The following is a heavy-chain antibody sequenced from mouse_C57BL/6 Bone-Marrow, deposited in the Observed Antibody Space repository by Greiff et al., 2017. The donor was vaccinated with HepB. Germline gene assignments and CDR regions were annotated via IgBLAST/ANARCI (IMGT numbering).Heavy chain of an antibody. V-gene: IGHV1-15*01. CDR3: TRCGTTVVATPDY. Sequence: VQLQQSGAELVRPGASVTLSCKASGYTFTDYEMHWVKQTPVHGLEWIGAIDPETGGTAYNQKFKGKAILTADKSSSTAYMELRSLTSEDSAVYYCTRCGTTVVATPDYWGQGTTLTVSS. CDR2: IDPETGGT. D-gene: IGHD1-1*01. J-gene: IGHJ2*01. CDR1: GYTFTDYE.